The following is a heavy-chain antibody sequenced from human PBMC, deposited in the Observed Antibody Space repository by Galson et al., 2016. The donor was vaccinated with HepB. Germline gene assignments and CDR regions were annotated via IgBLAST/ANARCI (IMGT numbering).Heavy chain of an antibody. V-gene: IGHV3-7*03. CDR2: IRQDGSQK. CDR3: GKDWGSLWESSGKGMDV. J-gene: IGHJ6*02. D-gene: IGHD3-10*01. CDR1: GFKFDIYW. Sequence: SLRLSCAASGFKFDIYWMSWVRQAPGKGLEWVADIRQDGSQKYNVDSVKGRFTISRDNSKNSLYLQMNSLRTEDTALYYCGKDWGSLWESSGKGMDVWGQGTTVTVSS.